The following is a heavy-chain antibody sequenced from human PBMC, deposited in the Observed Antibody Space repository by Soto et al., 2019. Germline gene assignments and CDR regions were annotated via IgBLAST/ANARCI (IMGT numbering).Heavy chain of an antibody. CDR3: AKDRGYCSSTSCYTYFDY. CDR1: GFTFSSYA. J-gene: IGHJ4*02. V-gene: IGHV3-23*01. CDR2: ISGSGGST. Sequence: EVQLLESGGGLVQPGGSLRLSCAASGFTFSSYAMSWVRQAPGKGLEWVSAISGSGGSTYYADSVKGRFTISRDNSKNTLYLQMNSLRAEDTAVYYCAKDRGYCSSTSCYTYFDYRCQGTLVTVSS. D-gene: IGHD2-2*02.